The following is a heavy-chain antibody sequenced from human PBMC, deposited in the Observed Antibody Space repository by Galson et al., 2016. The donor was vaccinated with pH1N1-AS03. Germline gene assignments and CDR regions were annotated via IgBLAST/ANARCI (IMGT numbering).Heavy chain of an antibody. V-gene: IGHV3-30*18. D-gene: IGHD2/OR15-2a*01. CDR3: GNGWSTIGSGD. J-gene: IGHJ1*01. Sequence: SLRLSCAASGFTLSGYDMHWVRQAPGKGLEWVALSSVDGINKYYGDSVKGRFTVSRDNSKNTLYLQMNSLRPDDTALYYCGNGWSTIGSGDLGQGTLVTVSS. CDR2: SSVDGINK. CDR1: GFTLSGYD.